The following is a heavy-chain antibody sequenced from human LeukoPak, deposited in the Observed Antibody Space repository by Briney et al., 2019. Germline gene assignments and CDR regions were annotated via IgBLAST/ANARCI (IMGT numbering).Heavy chain of an antibody. Sequence: GGSLRLSCAVSGVTLSNYGMSWVRQAPGKGLEWVAGISDSAGSTNYADSVKGRFTISRDNPKNTLYLQMNSLRAEDTAVYFCAKRGVVIRVILVGFHKEAYYFDSWGQGALVTVSS. D-gene: IGHD3-22*01. CDR2: ISDSAGST. J-gene: IGHJ4*02. V-gene: IGHV3-23*01. CDR3: AKRGVVIRVILVGFHKEAYYFDS. CDR1: GVTLSNYG.